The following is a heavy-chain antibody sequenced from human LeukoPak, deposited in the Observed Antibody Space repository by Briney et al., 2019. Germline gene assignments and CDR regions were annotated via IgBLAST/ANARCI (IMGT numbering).Heavy chain of an antibody. J-gene: IGHJ4*02. D-gene: IGHD4-17*01. V-gene: IGHV3-23*01. Sequence: PGGSLRLSRAASGFTFSNYAMSWVRQAPGRGLEWVSAISGSSGLTYYADSVKGRFTISRDNSKNTLFLQMNSLRAEDTAVYYCARRGESASYGDYRFDYWGQGTLVTVSS. CDR1: GFTFSNYA. CDR2: ISGSSGLT. CDR3: ARRGESASYGDYRFDY.